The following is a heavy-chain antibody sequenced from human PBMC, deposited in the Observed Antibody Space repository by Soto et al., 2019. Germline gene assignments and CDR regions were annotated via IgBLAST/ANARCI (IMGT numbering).Heavy chain of an antibody. D-gene: IGHD5-12*01. CDR2: INPNSGGT. J-gene: IGHJ4*02. Sequence: VKVSCKASGYTFTGYYMHWVRQAPGQGLEWMGWINPNSGGTNYAQKFQGWVTMTRDTSSSRAYIELSRLRSDDTAVYVCARYVGGYDNWGQGTLVTVS. CDR1: GYTFTGYY. V-gene: IGHV1-2*04. CDR3: ARYVGGYDN.